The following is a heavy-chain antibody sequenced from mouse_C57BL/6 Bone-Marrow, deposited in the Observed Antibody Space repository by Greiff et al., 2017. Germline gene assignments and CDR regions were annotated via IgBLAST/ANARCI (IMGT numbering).Heavy chain of an antibody. CDR1: GYTFTSYW. Sequence: QVQLKESGAELVKPGASVKLSCKASGYTFTSYWMHWVKQRPGRGLEWIGRIDPNSGGTKYNEKFKSKATLTVDKPSSTAYMQRSSLTSEDSAVYYCARDYYGSSHWYFDVWGTGTTVTVSS. J-gene: IGHJ1*03. CDR3: ARDYYGSSHWYFDV. D-gene: IGHD1-1*01. CDR2: IDPNSGGT. V-gene: IGHV1-72*01.